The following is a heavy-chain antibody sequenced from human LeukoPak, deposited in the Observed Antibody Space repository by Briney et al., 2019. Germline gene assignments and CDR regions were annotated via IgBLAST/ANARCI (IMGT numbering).Heavy chain of an antibody. J-gene: IGHJ3*02. CDR2: IIVTLGTP. D-gene: IGHD4-23*01. CDR1: GGTFTNYA. CDR3: ARLGYGGNSDAFDI. Sequence: ASVKVSCKATGGTFTNYAVSWVRQAPGQGLEWMGRIIVTLGTPNYAQKFQGRVAITADKSISTAYLQWSSLKASDTAMYYCARLGYGGNSDAFDIWGQGTMVTVSS. V-gene: IGHV1-69*04.